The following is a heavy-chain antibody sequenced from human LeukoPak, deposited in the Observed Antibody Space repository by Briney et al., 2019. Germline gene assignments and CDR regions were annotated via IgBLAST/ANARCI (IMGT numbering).Heavy chain of an antibody. Sequence: PSETLSLTCTVSGGSISSDYYWGWIRQPPGKGLEWIGTIYHSGSTSYNPSLKSRVTISVDTSKNQFSLKLSSVTAADTAVYYCARVEVAADDFDYFQHWGQGTLVTVSS. D-gene: IGHD3-3*01. CDR1: GGSISSDYY. CDR3: ARVEVAADDFDYFQH. J-gene: IGHJ1*01. CDR2: IYHSGST. V-gene: IGHV4-38-2*02.